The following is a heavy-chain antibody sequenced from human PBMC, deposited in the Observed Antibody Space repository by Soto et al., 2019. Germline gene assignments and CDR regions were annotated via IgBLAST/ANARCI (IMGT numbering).Heavy chain of an antibody. CDR2: ISWDGGST. Sequence: LSLTCAASGFTFDDYTMHWVRQAPGKGLEWVSLISWDGGSTYYADSVKGRFTISRDNSKNSLYLQMNSLRTEDTALYYCAKDLYSSSWNVLDYWGQGTLVTVSS. J-gene: IGHJ4*02. CDR3: AKDLYSSSWNVLDY. D-gene: IGHD6-13*01. CDR1: GFTFDDYT. V-gene: IGHV3-43*01.